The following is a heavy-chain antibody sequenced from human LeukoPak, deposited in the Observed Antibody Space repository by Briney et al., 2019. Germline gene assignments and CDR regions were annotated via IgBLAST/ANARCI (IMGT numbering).Heavy chain of an antibody. D-gene: IGHD1-26*01. CDR2: ITGSGGTT. V-gene: IGHV3-23*01. CDR3: ASRPASETYFAVFDY. J-gene: IGHJ4*02. CDR1: GSRFGSYA. Sequence: PGGSLRLSCAASGSRFGSYAMSWARQAPGKGREWVSAITGSGGTTYHADSVKGRFTISRDNSKNTLYLQMNNLRAEDTAVYYCASRPASETYFAVFDYWGQGTLVTVSS.